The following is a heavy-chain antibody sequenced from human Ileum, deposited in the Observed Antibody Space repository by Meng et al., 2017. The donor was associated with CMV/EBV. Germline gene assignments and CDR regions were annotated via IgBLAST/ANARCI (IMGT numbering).Heavy chain of an antibody. D-gene: IGHD2-15*01. V-gene: IGHV4-59*01. Sequence: SETLSLTCTVSGDSIGSSCWSWIRQPPGKGLEWIGYLHYSGSTDYNPSLKSRVTISRDTSKNQFSLKLSSVTAADTAVYYCARMSVVVLTTASYGMDVWGQGTTVTVSS. CDR2: LHYSGST. J-gene: IGHJ6*02. CDR1: GDSIGSSC. CDR3: ARMSVVVLTTASYGMDV.